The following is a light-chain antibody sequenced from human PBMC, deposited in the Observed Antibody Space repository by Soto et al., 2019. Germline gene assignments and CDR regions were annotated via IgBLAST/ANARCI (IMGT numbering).Light chain of an antibody. V-gene: IGKV1-16*01. CDR2: AAY. CDR3: QQYNSYPWT. CDR1: QSISRF. Sequence: DIQMNKSPSSLSASVGDRVTITCRASQSISRFLSWYQQKPGKAPKVLIYAAYGLQSGVQSRFSGSGSGTEFTLTIRSLQPDDFATYYCQQYNSYPWTFGQGTKVDIK. J-gene: IGKJ1*01.